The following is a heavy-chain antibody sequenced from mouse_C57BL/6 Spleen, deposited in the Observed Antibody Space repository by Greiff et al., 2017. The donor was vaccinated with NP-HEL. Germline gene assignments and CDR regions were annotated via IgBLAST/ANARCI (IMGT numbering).Heavy chain of an antibody. D-gene: IGHD2-3*01. J-gene: IGHJ4*01. Sequence: EVKLMESGPELVKPGASVKIPCKASGYTFTDYNMDWVKQSHGKSLEWIGDINPNNGGTIYNQKFKGKATLTVDKSSSTAYMELRSLTSEDTAVYYCARYDDGHAMDYWGQGTSVTVSS. CDR3: ARYDDGHAMDY. CDR1: GYTFTDYN. CDR2: INPNNGGT. V-gene: IGHV1-18*01.